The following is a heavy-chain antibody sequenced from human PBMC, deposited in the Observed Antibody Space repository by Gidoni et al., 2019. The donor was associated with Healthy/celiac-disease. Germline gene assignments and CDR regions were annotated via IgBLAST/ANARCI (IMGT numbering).Heavy chain of an antibody. Sequence: EVQLVESGGVLVQPGGSVRLSCAASGFTFSNAWMSSFGQAPGKGLEWVGRIKSKTDGGTTDYAAPVKGGFTSSRDDSKNTLYLQMNSLKTEDTAVYYCTTDWVPAASYYDFWSGYYSLDYWGQGTLVTVSS. CDR1: GFTFSNAW. V-gene: IGHV3-15*01. D-gene: IGHD3-3*01. CDR2: IKSKTDGGTT. CDR3: TTDWVPAASYYDFWSGYYSLDY. J-gene: IGHJ4*02.